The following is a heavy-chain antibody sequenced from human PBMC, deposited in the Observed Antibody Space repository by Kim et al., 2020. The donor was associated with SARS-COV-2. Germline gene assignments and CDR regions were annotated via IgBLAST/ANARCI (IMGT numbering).Heavy chain of an antibody. Sequence: SETLSLTCTVSDGSISSRGYYWGWIRQPPGMGLEWIGSVYYTGNTYYIPSLKSRLTISVDTSKNQFSLKLNSVTAADTAVYYCARHFXXTSMQFLGLYQXXXWGQGILXTXSS. V-gene: IGHV4-39*01. CDR3: ARHFXXTSMQFLGLYQXXX. D-gene: IGHD2-2*02. CDR2: VYYTGNT. J-gene: IGHJ4*02. CDR1: DGSISSRGYY.